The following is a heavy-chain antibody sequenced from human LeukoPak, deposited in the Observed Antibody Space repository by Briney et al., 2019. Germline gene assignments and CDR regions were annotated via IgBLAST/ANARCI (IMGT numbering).Heavy chain of an antibody. J-gene: IGHJ4*02. D-gene: IGHD1-26*01. Sequence: GRSLRLSCAASGFTFSSYWMHWVRQAPGKGLVWVSRINSDGSSTSYADSVKGRFTISRDNAKNTLYLQMNSLRAEDTAVYYCARVARLGATPYYFDYWGQGTLVTVSS. V-gene: IGHV3-74*01. CDR3: ARVARLGATPYYFDY. CDR2: INSDGSST. CDR1: GFTFSSYW.